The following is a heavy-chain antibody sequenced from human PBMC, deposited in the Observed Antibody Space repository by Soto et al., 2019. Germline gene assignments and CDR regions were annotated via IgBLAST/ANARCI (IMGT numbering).Heavy chain of an antibody. Sequence: PGESLKISCKGSGYSFTSYWISWVRQMPGKGLEWMGRIDPSDSYTNYSPSFQGHVTISADKSISTAYLQWSSLKASDTAMYYCARLPYDSSGYYYASNDYWGQGTLVTVSS. CDR2: IDPSDSYT. CDR3: ARLPYDSSGYYYASNDY. CDR1: GYSFTSYW. J-gene: IGHJ4*02. D-gene: IGHD3-22*01. V-gene: IGHV5-10-1*01.